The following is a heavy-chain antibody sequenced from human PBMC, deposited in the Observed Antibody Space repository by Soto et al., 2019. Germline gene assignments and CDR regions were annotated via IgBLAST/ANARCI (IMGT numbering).Heavy chain of an antibody. Sequence: EVQLVESGGGLVQPGRSLRLSCAASGFTFDDYAMHWVRQAPGKGLEWVSGISWNSGSIGYADSVKGRFTISRDNAKNSLYLQMNSLGAEDTALYYCAKDIAAATYYFDYWGQGTLVTVSS. CDR2: ISWNSGSI. J-gene: IGHJ4*02. D-gene: IGHD6-13*01. V-gene: IGHV3-9*01. CDR1: GFTFDDYA. CDR3: AKDIAAATYYFDY.